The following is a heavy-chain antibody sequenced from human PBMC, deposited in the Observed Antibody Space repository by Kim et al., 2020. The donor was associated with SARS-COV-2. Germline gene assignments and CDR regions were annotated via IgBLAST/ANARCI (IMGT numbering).Heavy chain of an antibody. CDR3: VRALSDGVSWSFYFDF. V-gene: IGHV3-43*01. J-gene: IGHJ4*01. Sequence: GGSLRLSCAASGFTFNDYTMHWVRQGPGKCLEWVSFITRDGGRKAYADSVRGRFTISRDISKSSLFLQMNSLRSEDSALYYCVRALSDGVSWSFYFDFWG. CDR1: GFTFNDYT. D-gene: IGHD3-10*01. CDR2: ITRDGGRK.